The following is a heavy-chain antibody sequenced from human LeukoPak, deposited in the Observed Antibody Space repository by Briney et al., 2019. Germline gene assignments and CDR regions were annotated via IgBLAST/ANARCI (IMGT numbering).Heavy chain of an antibody. CDR2: INPNSGGT. Sequence: ASVKISCKASGYTFRGNYLHWLRQAPGQGLEWMGWINPNSGGTNYAQKFQGRVTMTRDTSISTAYMELSRLRSDDTAVYYCARNSPAQIAMPDWGQGTLVTVSS. D-gene: IGHD6-13*01. CDR1: GYTFRGNY. J-gene: IGHJ4*02. CDR3: ARNSPAQIAMPD. V-gene: IGHV1-2*02.